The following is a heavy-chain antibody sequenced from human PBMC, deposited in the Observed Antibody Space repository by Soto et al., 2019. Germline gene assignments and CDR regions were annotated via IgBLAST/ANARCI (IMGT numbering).Heavy chain of an antibody. CDR3: ARAGDIVVVPAPIPYLDY. Sequence: PGGSLRLSCAASGFAFSSYCIHWVRQAPCKGLEWVAVIWYDGINKYYADSVKGRFTISRDNSKNTLYLQMNSLRAEDTAVYYCARAGDIVVVPAPIPYLDYLGQGTLVSVSS. D-gene: IGHD2-2*02. CDR2: IWYDGINK. V-gene: IGHV3-33*01. CDR1: GFAFSSYC. J-gene: IGHJ4*02.